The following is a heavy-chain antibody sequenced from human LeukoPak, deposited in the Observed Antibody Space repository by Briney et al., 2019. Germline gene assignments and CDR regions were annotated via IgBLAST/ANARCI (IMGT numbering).Heavy chain of an antibody. Sequence: GGSLRLSCAASGFTFSSYAMHWVRQAPGKGLEWVAVISYDGSNKYYADSVKGRFTISRDNSKNTLYLQMNSLRAEDTAVYYCARDPAVWQQLVPSYHYYGMDVWGQGTTVTVSS. CDR2: ISYDGSNK. CDR1: GFTFSSYA. J-gene: IGHJ6*02. CDR3: ARDPAVWQQLVPSYHYYGMDV. V-gene: IGHV3-30*04. D-gene: IGHD6-13*01.